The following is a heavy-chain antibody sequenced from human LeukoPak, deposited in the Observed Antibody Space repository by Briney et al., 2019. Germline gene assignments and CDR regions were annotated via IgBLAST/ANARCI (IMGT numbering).Heavy chain of an antibody. Sequence: SETLSLTCTASGGSISSYYWSWIRQPPGKGLEWIGYIYYSGSTNYNPSLKSRVTISVDTSKNQFSLKLSSVTAADTAVYYCARGGAYSGYDLYYYYYMDVWGKGTTVTVSS. D-gene: IGHD5-12*01. CDR2: IYYSGST. CDR3: ARGGAYSGYDLYYYYYMDV. CDR1: GGSISSYY. V-gene: IGHV4-59*01. J-gene: IGHJ6*03.